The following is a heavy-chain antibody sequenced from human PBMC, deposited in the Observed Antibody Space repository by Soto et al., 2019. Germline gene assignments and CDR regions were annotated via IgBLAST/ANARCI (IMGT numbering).Heavy chain of an antibody. V-gene: IGHV3-7*01. CDR1: GFTFGSHW. CDR2: INPDGSEK. CDR3: ARAGASCFCSDY. D-gene: IGHD2-21*01. J-gene: IGHJ4*02. Sequence: GGSLRLSCAASGFTFGSHWMNWVCQVPGKGLEWVANINPDGSEKNYVDSVKGRFTISRDNTKKSLYLQVNSLRAEDTAVYYCARAGASCFCSDYWGQGTLVTVSS.